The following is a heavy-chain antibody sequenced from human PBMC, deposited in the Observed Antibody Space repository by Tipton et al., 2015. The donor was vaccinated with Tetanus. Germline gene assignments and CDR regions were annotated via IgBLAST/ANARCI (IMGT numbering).Heavy chain of an antibody. V-gene: IGHV4-39*07. D-gene: IGHD1-1*01. CDR1: GASMTSSYYY. Sequence: LRLSCSVSGASMTSSYYYWGWIRQPPGKGLEWIGNIYYRGSTYYSPSLRSRVVMSIDTSKNQFSLNLESVTAADTAFYYCARANNDFPKKGPFDYWGQGALVLVS. CDR3: ARANNDFPKKGPFDY. J-gene: IGHJ4*02. CDR2: IYYRGST.